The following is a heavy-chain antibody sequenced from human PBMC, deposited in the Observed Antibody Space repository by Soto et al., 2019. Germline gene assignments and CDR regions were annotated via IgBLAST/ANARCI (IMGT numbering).Heavy chain of an antibody. V-gene: IGHV3-15*01. Sequence: EVQLVESGGGLVKPGGSLRLSCAASRLSFTNAWLSWVRQAPGKGLEWVGRVKDKNDGGTTDYAAPVKDRFTISRDDSKNTVYLQMNSLKTEDTAIYYCTTDRPDNGNVGDFDYWGQGTLVTVSS. CDR2: VKDKNDGGTT. D-gene: IGHD1-1*01. CDR3: TTDRPDNGNVGDFDY. J-gene: IGHJ4*02. CDR1: RLSFTNAW.